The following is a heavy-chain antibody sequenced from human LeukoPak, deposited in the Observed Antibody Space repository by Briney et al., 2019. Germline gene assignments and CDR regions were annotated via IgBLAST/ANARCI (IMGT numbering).Heavy chain of an antibody. D-gene: IGHD5-18*01. Sequence: GGSLTLSCAAFGFTYSHYGMHWVRQVPGKGLEWVAVIWSDGTEKYYGDAVKGRFTISRDNSENTLYLQMSSLRAEDTAVYYCASSDYNGGYTYGPTLDYWGQGTLVTVSS. CDR1: GFTYSHYG. CDR2: IWSDGTEK. J-gene: IGHJ4*02. V-gene: IGHV3-33*08. CDR3: ASSDYNGGYTYGPTLDY.